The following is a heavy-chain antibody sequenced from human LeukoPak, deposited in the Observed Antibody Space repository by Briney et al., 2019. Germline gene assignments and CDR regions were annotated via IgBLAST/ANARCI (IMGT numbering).Heavy chain of an antibody. J-gene: IGHJ4*02. V-gene: IGHV1-18*01. CDR3: AREAKSGYSYGNLDYFDY. D-gene: IGHD5-18*01. Sequence: ASVKVSCKASGYTFTSYGISWVRQAPGQGLEWMGWISAYNGNTNYAQKLQGRVTMTTDTSTSTAYMELRSLRSDDTAVYYCAREAKSGYSYGNLDYFDYWGQGTLVTVSS. CDR2: ISAYNGNT. CDR1: GYTFTSYG.